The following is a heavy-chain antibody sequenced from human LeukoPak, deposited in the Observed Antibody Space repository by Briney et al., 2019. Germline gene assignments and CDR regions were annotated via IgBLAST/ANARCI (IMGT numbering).Heavy chain of an antibody. CDR3: ARDQKQWLPTYQPPNDY. Sequence: ASVKVSCKASGYTFTSYGISWVRQAPGQGLDWMGWISAYNGDTNYAQELQGRVTMTTDTSTSTAYMELRSLRSDDTAVYYCARDQKQWLPTYQPPNDYWGQGTLVTVSS. J-gene: IGHJ4*02. V-gene: IGHV1-18*01. D-gene: IGHD6-19*01. CDR2: ISAYNGDT. CDR1: GYTFTSYG.